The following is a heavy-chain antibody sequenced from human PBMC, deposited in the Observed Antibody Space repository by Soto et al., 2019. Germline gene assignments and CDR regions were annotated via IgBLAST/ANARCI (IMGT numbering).Heavy chain of an antibody. D-gene: IGHD3-3*01. Sequence: EVQLLESGGGLVQPGGSLRLSCAASGFTFSSYAMSWVRRAPGKGLEWVSAISGSGGSTYYADSVKGRFTISRDNSKNTLYLQMNSLRAEDTAVYYCANANYDFWSGYSGDWFDPWGQGTLVTVSS. CDR2: ISGSGGST. J-gene: IGHJ5*02. CDR1: GFTFSSYA. CDR3: ANANYDFWSGYSGDWFDP. V-gene: IGHV3-23*01.